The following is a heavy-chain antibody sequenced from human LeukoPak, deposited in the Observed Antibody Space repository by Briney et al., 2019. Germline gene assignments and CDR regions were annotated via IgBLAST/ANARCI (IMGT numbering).Heavy chain of an antibody. V-gene: IGHV3-30*18. CDR3: AKVEDTGPFDP. CDR1: GFTFSSYG. Sequence: GRSLRLSCAASGFTFSSYGTHWVRQAPGKGLEWVAVISYDGSNKYYADSVKGRFTISRDNSKNTLYLQMNSLRAEDTAVYYCAKVEDTGPFDPWGQGTLVTVSS. J-gene: IGHJ5*02. D-gene: IGHD5-18*01. CDR2: ISYDGSNK.